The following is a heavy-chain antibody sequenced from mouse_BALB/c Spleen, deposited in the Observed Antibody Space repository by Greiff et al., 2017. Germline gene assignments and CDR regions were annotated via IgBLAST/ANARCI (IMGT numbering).Heavy chain of an antibody. CDR1: GYAFSSYW. V-gene: IGHV1-80*01. CDR2: IYPGDGDT. D-gene: IGHD2-1*01. Sequence: QAQLKESGAELVRPGSSVTISCKASGYAFSSYWMNWVKQRPGQGLEWIGQIYPGDGDTNYNGKIKGKVTLTADKSSSTAYMQLSRLTSEDSAVYVCAAIYYGTYGNYSMDYWGQGTSVTVSS. CDR3: AAIYYGTYGNYSMDY. J-gene: IGHJ4*01.